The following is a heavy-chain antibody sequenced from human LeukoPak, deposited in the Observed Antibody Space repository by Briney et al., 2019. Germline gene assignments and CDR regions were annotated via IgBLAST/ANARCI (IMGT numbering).Heavy chain of an antibody. Sequence: ASVKVSCKASGYTFTSYDISWVRQAPGQGLEWMGWISAYNGNTNYAQKLQGRVTMTTDTSTSTAYMELRSLRSDDTAVYYCARDGNWNDVSWFDPWGQGTLVTVSS. D-gene: IGHD1-20*01. CDR1: GYTFTSYD. J-gene: IGHJ5*02. CDR2: ISAYNGNT. V-gene: IGHV1-18*01. CDR3: ARDGNWNDVSWFDP.